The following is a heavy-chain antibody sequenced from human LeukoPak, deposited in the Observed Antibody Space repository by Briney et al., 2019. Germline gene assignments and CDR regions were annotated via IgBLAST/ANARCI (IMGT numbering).Heavy chain of an antibody. CDR3: AKGYGQQLVNNWFGP. D-gene: IGHD6-13*01. CDR1: GFTFNTYG. J-gene: IGHJ5*02. V-gene: IGHV3-30*18. Sequence: GRSLRLSCAASGFTFNTYGMHWVRQAPGKGLEWVAVISYDGSNKYYGDSVKGRFIISRDNSKNTLYLQMNSLRPEDTAVYYCAKGYGQQLVNNWFGPWGQGTLVTVSS. CDR2: ISYDGSNK.